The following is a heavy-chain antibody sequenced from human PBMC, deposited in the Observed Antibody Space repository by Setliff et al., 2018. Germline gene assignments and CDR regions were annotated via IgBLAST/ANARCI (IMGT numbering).Heavy chain of an antibody. CDR3: ARAPSVELVTIRTNSWFTY. V-gene: IGHV1-18*01. Sequence: AGGSLRLSCKASGYTFRNYAFAWVRQAPGQGLEWVGWISVYNGDTNYAQKFQGRVTLTTDTSTSTAYMELRSLTSDDSAFYYCARAPSVELVTIRTNSWFTYWGQGTLVTVSS. CDR1: GYTFRNYA. D-gene: IGHD5-18*01. CDR2: ISVYNGDT. J-gene: IGHJ4*02.